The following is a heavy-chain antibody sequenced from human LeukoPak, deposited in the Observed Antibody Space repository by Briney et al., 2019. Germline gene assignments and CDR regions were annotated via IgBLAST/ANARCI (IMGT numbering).Heavy chain of an antibody. V-gene: IGHV3-30-3*01. CDR1: GLTFSSYA. CDR3: ARLYDYGDRGFDY. CDR2: ISYDGSNK. D-gene: IGHD4-17*01. Sequence: GGPLRLPCAASGLTFSSYAMHGVRRAPGKGREGLAVISYDGSNKYYADSVKGRFTISRDNSKNTLYLQMNSLRAEDTAVYYCARLYDYGDRGFDYWGQGTLVTVSS. J-gene: IGHJ4*02.